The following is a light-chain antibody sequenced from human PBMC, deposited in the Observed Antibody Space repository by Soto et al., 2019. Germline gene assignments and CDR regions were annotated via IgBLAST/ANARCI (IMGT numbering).Light chain of an antibody. CDR2: EGT. V-gene: IGLV2-23*01. Sequence: QSVLTQPASVSGSPGQSLTISCTGSSTDVGSSKFVSWYQLHPGKAPKLMIYEGTKRPSGTSNRFSGSYSGNTASLTISGLQTEDEADYYCCSHAATYTVVFGGGTQLTVL. CDR1: STDVGSSKF. J-gene: IGLJ2*01. CDR3: CSHAATYTVV.